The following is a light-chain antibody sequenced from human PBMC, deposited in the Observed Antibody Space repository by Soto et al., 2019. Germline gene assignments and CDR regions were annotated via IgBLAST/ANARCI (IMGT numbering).Light chain of an antibody. CDR3: QQRSDRLS. Sequence: EIVLTQSPATLSLSPGERATLSCRASQSVASYLAWYQQRPGQAPRLLIYDASKRATGIPARFSGSGSGTDFTLTISSLEPEDFSVYYCQQRSDRLSFGPGTKVDIK. J-gene: IGKJ3*01. CDR2: DAS. CDR1: QSVASY. V-gene: IGKV3-11*01.